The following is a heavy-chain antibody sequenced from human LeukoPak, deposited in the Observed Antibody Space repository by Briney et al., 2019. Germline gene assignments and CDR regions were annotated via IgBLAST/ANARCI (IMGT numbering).Heavy chain of an antibody. J-gene: IGHJ4*02. D-gene: IGHD2-21*02. CDR1: GFTFSSYG. CDR2: MSSDERNQ. CDR3: AIGGLTTIDY. Sequence: GGSLRLSCAASGFTFSSYGMHWVRQAPGKGLEWVAVMSSDERNQYYADSVQGRFTLSRDNSRNTLFLQMNSLRVEDTAVYYCAIGGLTTIDYWGQGTLVAVSS. V-gene: IGHV3-30*02.